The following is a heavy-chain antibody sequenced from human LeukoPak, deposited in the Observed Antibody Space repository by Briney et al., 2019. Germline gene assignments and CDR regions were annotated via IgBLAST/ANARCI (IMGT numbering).Heavy chain of an antibody. J-gene: IGHJ5*02. D-gene: IGHD2-15*01. V-gene: IGHV4-30-4*08. CDR1: GGSISSGDNY. CDR3: ARTPVGYCSGGTCSNWFDP. CDR2: IYYRGNA. Sequence: PSQTLPLTCTVSGGSISSGDNYWSWIRQPPGKGLEWIVYIYYRGNAYYNPSLKSRVTISVDTSKNQFSLKLSSVTAADTAVYYCARTPVGYCSGGTCSNWFDPWGQGTLVTVSS.